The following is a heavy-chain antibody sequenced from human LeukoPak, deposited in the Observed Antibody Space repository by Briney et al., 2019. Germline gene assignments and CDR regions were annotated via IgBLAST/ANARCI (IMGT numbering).Heavy chain of an antibody. Sequence: KTSQTLSLTCAISGDSVSSNNAAWNWIRQSPSRGLEWLVRTYYRSKWYNDYAVSVKSRITINPDTSKNQFSLQLNSVTPEDTAVYYCARDDYGDYGPSRYYYGMDVWGQGTTVTVSS. CDR3: ARDDYGDYGPSRYYYGMDV. D-gene: IGHD4-17*01. V-gene: IGHV6-1*01. J-gene: IGHJ6*02. CDR1: GDSVSSNNAA. CDR2: TYYRSKWYN.